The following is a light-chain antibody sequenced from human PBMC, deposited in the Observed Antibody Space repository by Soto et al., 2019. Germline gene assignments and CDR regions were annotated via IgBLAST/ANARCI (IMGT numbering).Light chain of an antibody. CDR2: WAS. CDR3: QQLRMSPST. V-gene: IGKV1-5*03. J-gene: IGKJ4*01. CDR1: QSISTW. Sequence: DIQMTQSPSTLSASVGDRVTITCRASQSISTWLAWYQQKPGKAPKLLIYWASSLESGVPSRFSGSGSEREFTLTISSLQPDDFATYYCQQLRMSPSTFGGGTKVDIK.